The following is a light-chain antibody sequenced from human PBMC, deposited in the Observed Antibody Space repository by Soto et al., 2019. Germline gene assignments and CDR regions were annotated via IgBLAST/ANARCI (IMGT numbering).Light chain of an antibody. J-gene: IGLJ2*01. CDR1: SSIFGAGFD. CDR2: GNL. V-gene: IGLV1-40*01. Sequence: QSVLTQPPSVSGAPGRRVTISCTGGSSIFGAGFDEHWCQPFPRTAPKLLSFGNLNRPSGVPDQMSDSKSGPSAALAITGLQPEDENDYYCAAWDDSLSGVVFGGGTKVTVL. CDR3: AAWDDSLSGVV.